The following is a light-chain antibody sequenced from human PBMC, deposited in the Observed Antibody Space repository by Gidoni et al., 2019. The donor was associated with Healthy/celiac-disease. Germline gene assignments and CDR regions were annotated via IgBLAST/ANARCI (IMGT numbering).Light chain of an antibody. J-gene: IGLJ2*01. CDR1: SSDVGGYNY. CDR3: SSYTSSSTLVV. V-gene: IGLV2-14*01. Sequence: QSALTQPASVSGSPGQSITSSCTGTSSDVGGYNYVSWYPHHPCQAPKLMIYEFSNRPSGVSNRFSGSKSGNTSSLTISGLQAEDEADYYCSSYTSSSTLVVFGGGTKLTVL. CDR2: EFS.